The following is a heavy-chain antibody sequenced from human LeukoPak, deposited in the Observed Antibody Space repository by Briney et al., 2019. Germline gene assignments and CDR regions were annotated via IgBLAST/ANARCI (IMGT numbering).Heavy chain of an antibody. CDR2: ISGSGGST. CDR3: AKGYYGSGSYMYYFDY. CDR1: GFTFSSYG. Sequence: PGGSLRLSCAVSGFTFSSYGMSWVRQAPGKGLEWVSAISGSGGSTYYADSVKGRFTISRDNSKNTLYLQMNSLRAEDTAVYYCAKGYYGSGSYMYYFDYWGQGTLVTVSS. D-gene: IGHD3-10*01. V-gene: IGHV3-23*01. J-gene: IGHJ4*02.